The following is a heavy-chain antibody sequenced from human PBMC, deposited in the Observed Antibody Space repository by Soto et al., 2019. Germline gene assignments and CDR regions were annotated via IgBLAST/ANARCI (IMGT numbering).Heavy chain of an antibody. J-gene: IGHJ5*02. V-gene: IGHV4-31*11. Sequence: MSLTCAVSGGSITSGAYYWTWIRQHPGKGLEWIAYIHYSGRTYYNPSLKSRVTISVDTSNNQFSLKLSSVTAADTAVYYCARYYFDSSGYSNSFGPGVQGTLVTVSS. CDR2: IHYSGRT. CDR1: GGSITSGAYY. D-gene: IGHD3-22*01. CDR3: ARYYFDSSGYSNSFGP.